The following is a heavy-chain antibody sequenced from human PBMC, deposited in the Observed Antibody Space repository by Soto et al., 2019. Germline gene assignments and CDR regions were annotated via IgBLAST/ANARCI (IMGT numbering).Heavy chain of an antibody. J-gene: IGHJ4*02. CDR1: SGSISDSSCD. V-gene: IGHV4-39*01. Sequence: SQTLSFTCPFSSGSISDSSCDLGWHRQPPVKGLEWIGNIYYSVSTYYNPSLKSRVTISVDTSKNQFSLKLSSVTAADTVVYYCMLGSGWKDFDYWGQGTLVTVSS. CDR3: MLGSGWKDFDY. CDR2: IYYSVST. D-gene: IGHD3-22*01.